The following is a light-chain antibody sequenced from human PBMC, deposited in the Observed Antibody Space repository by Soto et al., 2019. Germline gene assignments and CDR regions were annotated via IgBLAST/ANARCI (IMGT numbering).Light chain of an antibody. J-gene: IGLJ1*01. CDR1: SSNIGAGYD. CDR3: QSYASSLSVLYV. CDR2: DNS. Sequence: QSVLTQPPSVSGAPGQRVTISCTGSSSNIGAGYDVNWYQQLPGTAPKLLIYDNSNRPSGVPDRFSGSKSGTSASLAITGLQAEDEAXYYCQSYASSLSVLYVFGTGTKLTVL. V-gene: IGLV1-40*01.